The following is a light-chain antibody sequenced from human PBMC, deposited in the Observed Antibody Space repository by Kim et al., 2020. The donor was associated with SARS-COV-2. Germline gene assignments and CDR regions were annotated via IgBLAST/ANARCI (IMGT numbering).Light chain of an antibody. V-gene: IGLV1-40*01. CDR3: QSYDSSLSGSV. Sequence: RVTISCTGSSSNIGAGYDVHWYQQLPGTAPKLLIYGNNHRPSGVPDRFSGSKSGTSASLAITGLQAEDEADYYCQSYDSSLSGSVFGGGTQLTVL. J-gene: IGLJ3*02. CDR2: GNN. CDR1: SSNIGAGYD.